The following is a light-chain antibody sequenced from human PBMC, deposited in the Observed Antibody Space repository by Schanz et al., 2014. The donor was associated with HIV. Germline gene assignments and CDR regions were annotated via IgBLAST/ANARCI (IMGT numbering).Light chain of an antibody. J-gene: IGLJ2*01. CDR1: RSNIGAGYD. V-gene: IGLV1-40*01. CDR3: SSYAGSSTLV. CDR2: GNT. Sequence: QSVLTQPPSVSGAPGQRVTISCTGSRSNIGAGYDVHWYQHLPGTAPKLLIYGNTNRPSGVPDRFSGSKSGNTASLTISGLQAEDEADYYCSSYAGSSTLVFGGGTKLTVL.